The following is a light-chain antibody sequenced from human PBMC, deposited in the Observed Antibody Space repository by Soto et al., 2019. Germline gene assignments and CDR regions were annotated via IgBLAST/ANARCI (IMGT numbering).Light chain of an antibody. Sequence: DIQMTQSPSSLSASVGDRVTITCQASQDISNYLHWYQQKPGKAPKLLIYDASNLEIGVPSRFSGSGSGTVFTFTISSLQPEDIATYYCQQYDNLPPYTFGQGTKLEIK. CDR1: QDISNY. CDR3: QQYDNLPPYT. V-gene: IGKV1-33*01. CDR2: DAS. J-gene: IGKJ2*01.